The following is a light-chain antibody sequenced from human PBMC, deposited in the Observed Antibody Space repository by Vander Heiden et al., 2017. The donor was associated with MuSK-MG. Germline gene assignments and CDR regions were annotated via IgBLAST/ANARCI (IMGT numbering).Light chain of an antibody. V-gene: IGLV1-47*01. Sequence: QSVLTQPPSASGTPGQRVTISCSGSSSNIGSNYVYWYQQLPGTAPNLLIYRNNRRPSGVPDRFSGSKSGTSASLTISGLRSEDEADYYCAAWDDSMSGVVFGGGTKLTVL. J-gene: IGLJ2*01. CDR2: RNN. CDR3: AAWDDSMSGVV. CDR1: SSNIGSNY.